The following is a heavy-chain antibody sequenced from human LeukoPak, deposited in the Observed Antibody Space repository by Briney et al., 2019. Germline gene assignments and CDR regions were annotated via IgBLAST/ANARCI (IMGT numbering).Heavy chain of an antibody. CDR3: ARSYNSGFYYFDY. V-gene: IGHV4-59*01. CDR2: IYYSGST. J-gene: IGHJ4*02. D-gene: IGHD6-19*01. Sequence: SETLSLTCTVSGGSISSYYWSWIRQPPGKGLEWIGYIYYSGSTNYNPSLKGRVTISVDTSKNQFSLKLSSVTPADTAVYYCARSYNSGFYYFDYWGQGTLVTVSS. CDR1: GGSISSYY.